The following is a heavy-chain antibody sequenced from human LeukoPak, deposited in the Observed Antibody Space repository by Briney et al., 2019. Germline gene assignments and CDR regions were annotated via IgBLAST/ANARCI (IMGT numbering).Heavy chain of an antibody. CDR3: ARQGWFGETFDY. Sequence: SETLSLTCAVSGYSISSGYYWGWIRQPPGKGPEWIGSIYHSGSTYYNPSLKSRVTISVDTSKNQFSLKLSSVTAADTAVYYCARQGWFGETFDYWGQGTLVTVSS. CDR1: GYSISSGYY. CDR2: IYHSGST. V-gene: IGHV4-38-2*01. D-gene: IGHD3-10*01. J-gene: IGHJ4*02.